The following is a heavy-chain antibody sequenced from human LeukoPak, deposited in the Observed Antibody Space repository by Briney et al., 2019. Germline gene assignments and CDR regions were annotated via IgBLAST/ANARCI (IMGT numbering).Heavy chain of an antibody. J-gene: IGHJ3*02. D-gene: IGHD3-3*01. CDR3: ARSYYDFWSGYYAFDI. CDR2: MNPNSGNT. Sequence: GASVNVSCKASGYTFTSYDINWVRQATGQGLEWMGWMNPNSGNTGYAQKFQGRVTITRNTSISTAYMELSSLRSEDTAVYYCARSYYDFWSGYYAFDIWGQGTMVTVSS. V-gene: IGHV1-8*03. CDR1: GYTFTSYD.